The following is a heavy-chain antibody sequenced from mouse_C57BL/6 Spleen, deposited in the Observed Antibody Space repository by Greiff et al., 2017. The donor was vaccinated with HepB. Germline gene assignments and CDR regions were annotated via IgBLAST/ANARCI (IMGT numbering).Heavy chain of an antibody. D-gene: IGHD1-1*01. CDR1: GYTFTDYE. CDR2: IDPETGGT. Sequence: VQLQQSGAELVRPGASVTLSCKASGYTFTDYEMHWVKQTPVHGLEWIGAIDPETGGTAYNQKFKGKAILTADKSSSTAYMELRSLTSEDSAVYYCTRDGSSSALFAYWGQGTLVTVSA. CDR3: TRDGSSSALFAY. J-gene: IGHJ3*01. V-gene: IGHV1-15*01.